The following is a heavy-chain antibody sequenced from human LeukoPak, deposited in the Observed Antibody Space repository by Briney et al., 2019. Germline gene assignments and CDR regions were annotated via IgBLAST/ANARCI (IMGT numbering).Heavy chain of an antibody. V-gene: IGHV1-8*01. J-gene: IGHJ5*02. Sequence: ASVKVSCKTSGYPFTTYEINWVQQAAGQGLEWMGWVHPDTGYADYAQKFQGRVTMTSDTSISTAYMELSSLRSDDTAVYFCARGPRNDPWGQGTLVTVSS. D-gene: IGHD1-14*01. CDR2: VHPDTGYA. CDR1: GYPFTTYE. CDR3: ARGPRNDP.